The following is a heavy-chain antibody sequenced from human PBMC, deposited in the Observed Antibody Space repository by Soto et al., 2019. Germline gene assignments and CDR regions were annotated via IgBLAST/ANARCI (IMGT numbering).Heavy chain of an antibody. CDR3: TRDSSPTVTADS. CDR2: MYSGGST. D-gene: IGHD4-17*01. V-gene: IGHV3-66*01. Sequence: EVQLVESGGGLVQPGGSLRLSCAAFGFTVSGSSMTWVRQAPGKGLEWVSVMYSGGSTYYADSVKGRFTVSRDTSKNTLYLQMNTLRAEDTAVYYCTRDSSPTVTADSWGQGTLVTVSS. J-gene: IGHJ4*02. CDR1: GFTVSGSS.